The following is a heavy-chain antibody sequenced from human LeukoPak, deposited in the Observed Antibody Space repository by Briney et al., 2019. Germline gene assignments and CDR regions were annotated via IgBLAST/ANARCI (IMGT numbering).Heavy chain of an antibody. CDR1: GYTFTTYG. V-gene: IGHV1-18*01. D-gene: IGHD3-22*01. J-gene: IGHJ4*02. Sequence: ASVKVSGKASGYTFTTYGMCWVRQAPGQGLEWMGWISAYNGNTNYAQKLQGRVTMTTDTSTSTAYMELRSLRSDDTAVYYCARDTYYYDSSGPRYYFASWGRGTLVTVSS. CDR2: ISAYNGNT. CDR3: ARDTYYYDSSGPRYYFAS.